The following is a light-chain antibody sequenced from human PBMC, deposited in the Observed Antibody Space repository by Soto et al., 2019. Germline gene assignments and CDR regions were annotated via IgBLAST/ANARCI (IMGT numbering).Light chain of an antibody. J-gene: IGKJ2*01. V-gene: IGKV1-9*01. Sequence: DIQLTQSPSFLSASVGDRVTITCRASQGISTYLAWYLQRPGKAPKLLIYGASTLQSGVPSRFSGSGSGTEFTLTISTLQPEDFETYYSQQLNSDWYAFGQGTKLEIK. CDR1: QGISTY. CDR2: GAS. CDR3: QQLNSDWYA.